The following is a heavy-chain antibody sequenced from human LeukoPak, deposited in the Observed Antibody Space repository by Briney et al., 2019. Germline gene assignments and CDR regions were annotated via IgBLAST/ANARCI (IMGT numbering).Heavy chain of an antibody. J-gene: IGHJ5*02. D-gene: IGHD6-13*01. CDR2: ISAYNGNT. CDR3: ARSKAAGTSMAWFDP. V-gene: IGHV1-18*01. CDR1: GYTFTSYG. Sequence: ASVKVSCKASGYTFTSYGISWVRQAPGQGLEWMGWISAYNGNTNYAQKVQGRVIMTTDTSTSTAYMELRSLRSDDTAVYYCARSKAAGTSMAWFDPWGQGTLVTVSS.